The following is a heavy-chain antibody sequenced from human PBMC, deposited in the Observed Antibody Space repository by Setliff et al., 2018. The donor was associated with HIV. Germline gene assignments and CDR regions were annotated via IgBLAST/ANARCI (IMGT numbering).Heavy chain of an antibody. J-gene: IGHJ4*02. CDR3: AREGRGDPAVATTRIDY. Sequence: PSETLSLTCSVSGDSMSSGSYFWGWIRQTPGKGLEWIGNIYYTGFAYYNPSLKSRVTISLDTSKTHFHLNLTSVTGADTAVYFCAREGRGDPAVATTRIDYWGQGNQVTVSS. CDR2: IYYTGFA. CDR1: GDSMSSGSYF. V-gene: IGHV4-39*02. D-gene: IGHD1-1*01.